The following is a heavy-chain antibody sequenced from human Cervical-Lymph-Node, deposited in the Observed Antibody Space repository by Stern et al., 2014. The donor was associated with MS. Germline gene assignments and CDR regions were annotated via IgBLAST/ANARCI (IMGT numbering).Heavy chain of an antibody. CDR2: ISWNSVGI. CDR1: GFTFDAHA. J-gene: IGHJ4*02. V-gene: IGHV3-9*01. CDR3: AKGNAILDD. Sequence: EVQLVESGGGLVQPGRSLRLSCSGSGFTFDAHALHWVRQPPGQGLEWVSGISWNSVGIGYGESVKGRFTISRDNAKNSVYLQMNSLRAEDTALYYCAKGNAILDDWGQGTMVTVSS.